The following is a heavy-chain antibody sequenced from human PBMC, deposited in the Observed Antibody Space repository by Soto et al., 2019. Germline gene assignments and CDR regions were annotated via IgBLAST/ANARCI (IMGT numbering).Heavy chain of an antibody. D-gene: IGHD4-4*01. V-gene: IGHV1-58*01. CDR3: AAELPTQSAYYYYGMDV. Sequence: SVKVSCKASGCTFTSSAVQWVRQARGQRLEWIGWIVVGSGNTNYAQKFQERVTITRDMSTSTAYMELSSLRSEDTAVYYCAAELPTQSAYYYYGMDVWGQGTTVTVSS. J-gene: IGHJ6*02. CDR1: GCTFTSSA. CDR2: IVVGSGNT.